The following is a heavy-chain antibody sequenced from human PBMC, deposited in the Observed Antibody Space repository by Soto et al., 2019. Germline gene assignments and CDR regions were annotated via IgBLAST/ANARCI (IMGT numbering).Heavy chain of an antibody. CDR2: ISGSGGST. CDR3: AKVDRPYYFDY. Sequence: GGSLRLSCAASEFTFSNYAMSWVRQAPGKGLEWVSAISGSGGSTYYADSVKGRFTISRDNSKNTLYLQMNSLRAEDTAVYYCAKVDRPYYFDYWGQGTLVTVSS. V-gene: IGHV3-23*01. CDR1: EFTFSNYA. J-gene: IGHJ4*02.